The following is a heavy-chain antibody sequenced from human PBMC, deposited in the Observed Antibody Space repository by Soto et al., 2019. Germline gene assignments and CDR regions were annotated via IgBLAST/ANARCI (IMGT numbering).Heavy chain of an antibody. V-gene: IGHV1-18*04. Sequence: QVQLVQSGAEVKKPGASVKVSCKASGYDFSSYGISWVRQAPGQGLEGMGWISASNGNRDYAQQFQGRVTMTSDTSRTTAYMELRSLRSDDTAVYYCVRDHQRNDYWGPGTLVNVSS. J-gene: IGHJ4*02. CDR3: VRDHQRNDY. D-gene: IGHD2-2*01. CDR2: ISASNGNR. CDR1: GYDFSSYG.